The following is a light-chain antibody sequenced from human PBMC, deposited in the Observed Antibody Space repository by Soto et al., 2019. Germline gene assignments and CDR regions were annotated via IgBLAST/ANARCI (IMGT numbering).Light chain of an antibody. CDR2: VAS. J-gene: IGKJ5*01. V-gene: IGKV3-20*01. CDR1: QSVSSSY. CDR3: QHYGDSLSIT. Sequence: EIVLTQSPGTLSLSPGERATLSCRASQSVSSSYLAWYQQKPGQAPRLLIYVASIRPTGIPDRFSGRGSGTDISLTISRLEPGDFAVYYCQHYGDSLSITFGQGTRLEIK.